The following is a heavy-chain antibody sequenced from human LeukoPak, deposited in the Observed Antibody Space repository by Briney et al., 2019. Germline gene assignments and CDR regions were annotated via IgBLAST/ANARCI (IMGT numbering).Heavy chain of an antibody. D-gene: IGHD2-2*01. CDR1: GYKFTNYW. V-gene: IGHV5-51*01. J-gene: IGHJ4*02. Sequence: PGESLKISCQGSGYKFTNYWIGWVRQLPGKGLEWMGIIYPGDSDTRYSPSFQGQVTISADKSINTAYLQWSSLKASDTAMYYCARFEVNHEDSSSFYYFDHWGQGTLVTVSS. CDR3: ARFEVNHEDSSSFYYFDH. CDR2: IYPGDSDT.